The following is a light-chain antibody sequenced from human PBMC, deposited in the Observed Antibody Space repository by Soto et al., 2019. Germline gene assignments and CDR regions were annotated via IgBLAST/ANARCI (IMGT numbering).Light chain of an antibody. CDR2: RAS. CDR3: QQYGSSPPSWT. V-gene: IGKV3-20*01. Sequence: TVLTQSPGTLSLSPGERATLSCRASQSVSSSSLAWYQQKPGQAPRLLIYRASSRATGIPDRFSGSGSGTDFTLTISRLEPEDFAVYYWQQYGSSPPSWTFGQGTKVEIK. J-gene: IGKJ1*01. CDR1: QSVSSSS.